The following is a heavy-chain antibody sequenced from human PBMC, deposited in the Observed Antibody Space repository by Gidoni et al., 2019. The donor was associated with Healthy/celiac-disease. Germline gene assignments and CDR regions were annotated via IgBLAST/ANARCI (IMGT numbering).Heavy chain of an antibody. CDR1: GFTFSSYW. CDR2: MNRDGSST. D-gene: IGHD3-22*01. Sequence: EVQLVESGGGLVQPGGSLRLSCAAAGFTFSSYWMHWVRQAPGKGLVWVSRMNRDGSSTSYADSGKGRFTISRDNAKNTLYLQMNSLRAEDTAVYYCARELYYYDSSGSFDYWGQGTLVTVSS. V-gene: IGHV3-74*01. CDR3: ARELYYYDSSGSFDY. J-gene: IGHJ4*02.